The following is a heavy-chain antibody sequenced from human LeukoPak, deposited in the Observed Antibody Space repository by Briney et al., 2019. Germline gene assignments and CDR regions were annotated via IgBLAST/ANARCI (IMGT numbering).Heavy chain of an antibody. CDR3: ARGYSYGWNYYYGMDV. CDR2: INHSGST. Sequence: SETLSLTCAVYGGSFSGYYWSWIRQPPGKGLEWIGEINHSGSTNYNPSLKCRVTISVDTSKNQFSLKLSSVTAADTAVYYCARGYSYGWNYYYGMDVWGQGTTVTVSS. V-gene: IGHV4-34*01. D-gene: IGHD5-18*01. CDR1: GGSFSGYY. J-gene: IGHJ6*02.